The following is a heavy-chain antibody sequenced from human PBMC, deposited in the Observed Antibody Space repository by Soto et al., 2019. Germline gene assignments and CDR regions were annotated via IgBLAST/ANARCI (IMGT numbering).Heavy chain of an antibody. CDR2: MNPNSGGT. D-gene: IGHD6-13*01. V-gene: IGHV1-2*02. CDR1: GYTFSGYF. J-gene: IGHJ4*02. CDR3: ARGYYRSSWRVFDY. Sequence: QVQLVQSGADVKKPGASVKVSCKTSGYTFSGYFMHWLRQAPGQGIEWMGWMNPNSGGTDYAQNFQGRVSMTWDTSISTAYMELSRLRSDDTAIYYCARGYYRSSWRVFDYWGQGTLVTVSS.